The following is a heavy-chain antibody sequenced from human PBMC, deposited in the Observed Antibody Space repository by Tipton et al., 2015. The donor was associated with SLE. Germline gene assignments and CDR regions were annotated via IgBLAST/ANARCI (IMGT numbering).Heavy chain of an antibody. CDR1: GGSISSYY. CDR3: ARGISYGDWFDF. J-gene: IGHJ4*02. Sequence: LRLSCTVSGGSISSYYWSWIRQPPGKGLEWIGYIYYSGSTNYNPSLKSRVIISVDTSKNQFSLKLSSVTAADTAVYYCARGISYGDWFDFWGQGTLVTVSS. D-gene: IGHD4-17*01. V-gene: IGHV4-59*01. CDR2: IYYSGST.